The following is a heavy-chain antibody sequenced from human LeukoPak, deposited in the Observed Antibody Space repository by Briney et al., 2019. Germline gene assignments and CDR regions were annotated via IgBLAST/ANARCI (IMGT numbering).Heavy chain of an antibody. CDR1: GYTLTELS. CDR3: ARGPRNDP. Sequence: ASVKVSCKVSGYTLTELSMHWVRQAPGKGLEWMGGFDPEDGETIYAQKFQGRVTMTRDTSISTAYMELSGLRFDDTAVYFCARGPRNDPWGQGTLVTVSS. CDR2: FDPEDGET. D-gene: IGHD1-14*01. J-gene: IGHJ5*02. V-gene: IGHV1-24*01.